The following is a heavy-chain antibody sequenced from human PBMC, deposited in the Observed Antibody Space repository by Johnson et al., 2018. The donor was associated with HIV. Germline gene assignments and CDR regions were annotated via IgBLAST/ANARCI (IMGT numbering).Heavy chain of an antibody. CDR2: IRYDGSNE. J-gene: IGHJ3*02. CDR3: AKGKDYGAFAI. Sequence: QEQLVESGGGVVQPGGSLRLSCVASGFIFSTYGMHWVRQAPGKGLEWLAFIRYDGSNEYYVDSVKGRFTISRDNSKNTLYLQMNSLRAEDTAMYYCAKGKDYGAFAIWGQGTMVTVSS. D-gene: IGHD3-16*01. V-gene: IGHV3-30*02. CDR1: GFIFSTYG.